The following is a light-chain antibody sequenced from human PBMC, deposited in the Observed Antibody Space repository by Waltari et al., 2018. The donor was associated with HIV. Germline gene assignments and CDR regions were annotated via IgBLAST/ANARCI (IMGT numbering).Light chain of an antibody. CDR3: QQYYSTPPYT. CDR1: QPVLYSSNNNDY. J-gene: IGKJ2*01. CDR2: WAS. Sequence: DIVMPQSPDSLAVSLGERATINCKSSQPVLYSSNNNDYLAWYQQKPGQPPKLLIYWASTRESGVPDRFSGSGSGTDFTLTISSLQAEDVAVYYCQQYYSTPPYTFGQGTRLEIK. V-gene: IGKV4-1*01.